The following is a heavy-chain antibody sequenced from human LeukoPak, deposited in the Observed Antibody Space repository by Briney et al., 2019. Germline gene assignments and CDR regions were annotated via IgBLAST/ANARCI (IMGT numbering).Heavy chain of an antibody. J-gene: IGHJ4*02. CDR1: GFTFDDYA. Sequence: GGSLRLSCAASGFTFDDYAMHWVRQAPGKGLEWVSGISWNSGSIGYADSVKGRFTISRDNAKNSLYLQMNSLRAEDTALYYCANRGYWGQGTLVTVSS. CDR2: ISWNSGSI. CDR3: ANRGY. V-gene: IGHV3-9*01.